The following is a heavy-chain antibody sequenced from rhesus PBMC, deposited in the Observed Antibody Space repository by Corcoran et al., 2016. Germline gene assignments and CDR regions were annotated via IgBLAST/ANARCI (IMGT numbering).Heavy chain of an antibody. Sequence: QVQLQESGPGLGKPSETMSLTCAVPGGSISRNYWRWSRQPQGEGRGCSGGFSGRGGSTDYNPSLKSRVTISTDTSKNQFSLQLSSVTAADTAVYYCAREDYEDDYWLLLQRGYFEFWGQGALVTVSS. CDR1: GGSISRNY. J-gene: IGHJ1*01. V-gene: IGHV4-160*01. CDR3: AREDYEDDYWLLLQRGYFEF. D-gene: IGHD3-9*01. CDR2: FSGRGGST.